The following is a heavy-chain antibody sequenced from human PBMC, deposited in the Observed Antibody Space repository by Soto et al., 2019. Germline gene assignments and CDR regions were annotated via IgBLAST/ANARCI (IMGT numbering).Heavy chain of an antibody. Sequence: QLQLQESGSGLVKPSQTLSLTCAVSGGSISSGGYSWSWIRQPPGKGLEWIGYIYHSGSTYYNPSLKIRVTISVDRSKNQFCLKLSSVTAADTAVYYCARGGSGWADDAFDIWGQGTMVTVSS. D-gene: IGHD6-19*01. CDR2: IYHSGST. CDR1: GGSISSGGYS. CDR3: ARGGSGWADDAFDI. J-gene: IGHJ3*02. V-gene: IGHV4-30-2*01.